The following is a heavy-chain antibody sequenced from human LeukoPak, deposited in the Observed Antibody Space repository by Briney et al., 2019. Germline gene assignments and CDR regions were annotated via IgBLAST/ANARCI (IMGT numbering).Heavy chain of an antibody. CDR1: GFTLSSNY. CDR3: ARDPQNGSYYFDY. CDR2: IYIGGST. V-gene: IGHV3-66*01. J-gene: IGHJ4*02. D-gene: IGHD1-26*01. Sequence: GGSLRLSCAASGFTLSSNYMNWVRQAPGKGLEGGSVIYIGGSTNYADSVKGRFTMSRDKSKNTLYLQMNSLRAEDTAVYYCARDPQNGSYYFDYWGQGTLVTVSS.